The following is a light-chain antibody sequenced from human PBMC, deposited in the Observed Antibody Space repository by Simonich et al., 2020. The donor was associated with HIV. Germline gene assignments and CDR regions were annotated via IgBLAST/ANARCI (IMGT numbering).Light chain of an antibody. CDR2: TMS. CDR1: QTINND. J-gene: IGKJ3*01. Sequence: DIQMTQSPSSLSASVGDRVTITCRASQTINNDLNWYQQKPGKAPKLLIYTMSNLQTGVPSRFRGSDSGTDFTLTISSLQPEDFATYYCQQSYSTPSTFGPGTKVDIK. V-gene: IGKV1-39*01. CDR3: QQSYSTPST.